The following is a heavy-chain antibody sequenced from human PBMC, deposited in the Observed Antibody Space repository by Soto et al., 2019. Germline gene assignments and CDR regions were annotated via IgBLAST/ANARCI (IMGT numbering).Heavy chain of an antibody. CDR3: SHRTYDSSTSTQFDP. J-gene: IGHJ5*02. CDR2: IYWDYAK. V-gene: IGHV2-5*02. D-gene: IGHD3-3*01. Sequence: QITLNESGPTLVKPTQPLTLTCTFSGFSLSTGGVGVAWIRHPPGKALDWLALIYWDYAKRYSPSLNSRLTITKYTSKNQVVLTMTRMDPMDTATYYCSHRTYDSSTSTQFDPWGQGILVTVSS. CDR1: GFSLSTGGVG.